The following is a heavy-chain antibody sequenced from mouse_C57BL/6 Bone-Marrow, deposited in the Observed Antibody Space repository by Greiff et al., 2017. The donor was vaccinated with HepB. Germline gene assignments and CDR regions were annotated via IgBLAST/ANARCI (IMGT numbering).Heavy chain of an antibody. Sequence: QVQLQQSGAELARPGASVKLSCKASGYTFTSYGISWVKQRTGQGLEWIGEIYPRSGNSYYNEKFKGKATLTADKSSSTAYMELRSLTSEDSAVYFSARIYYDYDPAWFAYWGQGTLVTVSA. V-gene: IGHV1-81*01. J-gene: IGHJ3*01. CDR1: GYTFTSYG. D-gene: IGHD2-4*01. CDR2: IYPRSGNS. CDR3: ARIYYDYDPAWFAY.